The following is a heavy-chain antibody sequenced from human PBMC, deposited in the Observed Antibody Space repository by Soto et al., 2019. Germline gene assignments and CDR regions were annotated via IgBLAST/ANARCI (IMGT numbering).Heavy chain of an antibody. V-gene: IGHV1-8*01. CDR1: GYTFTSYD. Sequence: ASVKVSCKASGYTFTSYDINWVRQATGQGLEWMGWMNPNSGNTGYAQKFQGRVTMTRNTSISTAYMGLGSLRSEDTAVYYCARGLLIVGATLSEDGGDAFDIWGQGTMVTVSS. CDR3: ARGLLIVGATLSEDGGDAFDI. J-gene: IGHJ3*02. CDR2: MNPNSGNT. D-gene: IGHD1-26*01.